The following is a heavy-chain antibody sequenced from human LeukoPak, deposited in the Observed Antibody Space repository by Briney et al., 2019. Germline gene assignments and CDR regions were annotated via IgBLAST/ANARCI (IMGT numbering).Heavy chain of an antibody. CDR1: GFTFSNYG. CDR2: ISGSAGRT. Sequence: AGGSLRLSCAASGFTFSNYGMNWVRQAPGKGLEWVSGISGSAGRTYYADSVKGRFTISRDNAKNSLYLQMNSLRAEDTAVYYCAELGITMIGGVWGKGTTVTISS. D-gene: IGHD3-10*02. CDR3: AELGITMIGGV. J-gene: IGHJ6*04. V-gene: IGHV3-23*01.